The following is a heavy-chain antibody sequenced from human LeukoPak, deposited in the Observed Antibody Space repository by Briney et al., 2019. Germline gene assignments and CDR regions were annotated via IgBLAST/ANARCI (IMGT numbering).Heavy chain of an antibody. Sequence: GGSLRLSCAASGFTVSSNYMSWVRQAPGKGLEWVSVIYSGGSTYYADSVKGRFTISRDNSKNTLYLQMNSLRAEDTAVYYCASATYYYDSSGYPDDYWGQGTLVTVSS. CDR2: IYSGGST. CDR3: ASATYYYDSSGYPDDY. D-gene: IGHD3-22*01. V-gene: IGHV3-53*01. J-gene: IGHJ4*02. CDR1: GFTVSSNY.